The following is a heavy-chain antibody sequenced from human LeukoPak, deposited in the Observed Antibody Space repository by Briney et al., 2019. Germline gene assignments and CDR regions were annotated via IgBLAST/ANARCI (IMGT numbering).Heavy chain of an antibody. Sequence: PSQTLSLTCAISGDSVSSNSAAWNWIRQSPSRGLEWLGKTYYRSKWYNDYAVSVKSRITINPDTSKNQFSLQLDSVTPEDTAVYYCARDGSIAAAGSFDYWGQGTLVTVSS. D-gene: IGHD6-13*01. J-gene: IGHJ4*02. CDR2: TYYRSKWYN. V-gene: IGHV6-1*01. CDR3: ARDGSIAAAGSFDY. CDR1: GDSVSSNSAA.